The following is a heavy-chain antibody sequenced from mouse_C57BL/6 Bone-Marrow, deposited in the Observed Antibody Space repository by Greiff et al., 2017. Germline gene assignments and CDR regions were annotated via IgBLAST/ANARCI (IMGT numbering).Heavy chain of an antibody. V-gene: IGHV1-64*01. CDR2: IHPNSGST. J-gene: IGHJ2*01. Sequence: QVQLQQPGAELVKPGASVKLSCKASGYTFTSYWMHWVKQRPGQGLEWIGMIHPNSGSTNYNEKFKSKATLTVDKSSSTAYMQLSSLTSEDSAVYYCARDPYYYGTDYWGQGTTLTVSS. CDR3: ARDPYYYGTDY. D-gene: IGHD1-1*01. CDR1: GYTFTSYW.